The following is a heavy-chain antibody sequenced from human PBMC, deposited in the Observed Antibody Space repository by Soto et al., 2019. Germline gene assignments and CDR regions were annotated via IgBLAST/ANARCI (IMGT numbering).Heavy chain of an antibody. Sequence: EXSLRLSFAASGFTFSSYAMSWVRQAPVNVLEWVSAISGSGGSTYYADSVKGRFTISRDNSKNTLYLQMNSLRAEDTAVYYCAKDRSEDGSSWKGYAFDIWGQGTMVTVSS. V-gene: IGHV3-23*01. CDR2: ISGSGGST. CDR3: AKDRSEDGSSWKGYAFDI. D-gene: IGHD6-13*01. J-gene: IGHJ3*02. CDR1: GFTFSSYA.